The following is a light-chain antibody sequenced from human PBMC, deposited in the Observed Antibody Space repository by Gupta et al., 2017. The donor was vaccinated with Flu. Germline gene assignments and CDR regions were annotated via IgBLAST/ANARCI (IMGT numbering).Light chain of an antibody. CDR2: EVT. CDR1: SSDVGGYNM. Sequence: QSALTPPPSASGSPGQSVTISCPGSSSDVGGYNMVSWYQQHPGKAPKLIIYEVTKRPSGVPERFSGSKSGNTASLTVSGLQAEDEADYYCTSYTGSSNFDVFGTGTKVTAL. V-gene: IGLV2-8*01. CDR3: TSYTGSSNFDV. J-gene: IGLJ1*01.